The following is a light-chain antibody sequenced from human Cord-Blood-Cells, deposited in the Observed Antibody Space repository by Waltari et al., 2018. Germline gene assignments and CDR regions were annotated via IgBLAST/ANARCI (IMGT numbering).Light chain of an antibody. Sequence: QSALPQPRSVSGSPGQSVTIPCTGTSSDFGGYTYVSWYQQHPGKAPKLMIYDVSKRPSGVPDRFSGSKSGNTASLTISGLQAEDEADYYCCSYAGSYTFYVFGTGTKVTVL. J-gene: IGLJ1*01. CDR3: CSYAGSYTFYV. CDR1: SSDFGGYTY. V-gene: IGLV2-11*01. CDR2: DVS.